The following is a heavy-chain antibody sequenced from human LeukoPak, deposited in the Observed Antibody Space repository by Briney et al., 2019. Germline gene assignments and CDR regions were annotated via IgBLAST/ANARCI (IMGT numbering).Heavy chain of an antibody. V-gene: IGHV3-23*01. Sequence: PGGSLRLSCAASGFTFSNYAMSWVRQAPGKGLEWVSGISGSGGSTDYADSVKGRFTISRDNSKNTLYLQMNSLRAEDTAVYYCAQGGSGWYRGYFQHWGQGTLVTVSS. CDR2: ISGSGGST. D-gene: IGHD6-19*01. J-gene: IGHJ1*01. CDR3: AQGGSGWYRGYFQH. CDR1: GFTFSNYA.